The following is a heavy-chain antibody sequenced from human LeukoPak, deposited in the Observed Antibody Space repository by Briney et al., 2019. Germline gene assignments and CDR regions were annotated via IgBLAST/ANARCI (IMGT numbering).Heavy chain of an antibody. J-gene: IGHJ4*02. CDR3: ARDRSSSVYDSNGSYLSYFDF. V-gene: IGHV3-30*04. CDR2: ISYDGNNE. CDR1: GFSFRSYA. D-gene: IGHD3-22*01. Sequence: PGRSLRLSCAASGFSFRSYAMHCVRQDPGKGLEWVGVISYDGNNEYYADSAKGRFTVSRDNSKNTLYLQINSLRAEDTAIYYCARDRSSSVYDSNGSYLSYFDFWGQGTLVTVSS.